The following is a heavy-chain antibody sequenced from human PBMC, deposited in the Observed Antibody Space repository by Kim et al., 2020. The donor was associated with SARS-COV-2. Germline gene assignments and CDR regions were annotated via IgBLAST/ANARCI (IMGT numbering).Heavy chain of an antibody. J-gene: IGHJ4*02. CDR2: ISNSRNSI. CDR1: GFTFSTYS. V-gene: IGHV3-21*01. D-gene: IGHD3-10*01. Sequence: GGSLRLSCAASGFTFSTYSMNWVRQAPGKGLEWVSSISNSRNSIYYADSVKGRFTISRDNAKNSLYLQMNSLRAEDTAVYYCAREAITMVRGVYNCWGQG. CDR3: AREAITMVRGVYNC.